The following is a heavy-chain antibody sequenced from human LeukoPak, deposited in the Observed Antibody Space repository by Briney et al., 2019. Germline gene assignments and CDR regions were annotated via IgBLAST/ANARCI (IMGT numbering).Heavy chain of an antibody. CDR2: VSSIGRQE. D-gene: IGHD3-10*01. J-gene: IGHJ2*01. Sequence: GGSLRLSCAASGFTLSAYSMHWVRQAPGKGLEWAAVVSSIGRQEYYADSVKGRFTISGDDSKNTLYLQMTSLTVEDTGLYYCARAFAGAPFDLWGRGTLVTVSS. V-gene: IGHV3-30*04. CDR1: GFTLSAYS. CDR3: ARAFAGAPFDL.